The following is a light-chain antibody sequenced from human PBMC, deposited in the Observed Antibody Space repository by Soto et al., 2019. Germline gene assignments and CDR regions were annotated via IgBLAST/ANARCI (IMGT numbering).Light chain of an antibody. CDR3: QQSYSTPLT. J-gene: IGKJ4*01. Sequence: DIQMTQSPSTLSASVGDRVTIACRASQTISSWVAWYQQKPGKAPRLLIYKTSSLESGVPSRFSGSGSGTDFTLTISSLQPEDFATYYCQQSYSTPLTFGGGTKVEIK. V-gene: IGKV1-5*03. CDR1: QTISSW. CDR2: KTS.